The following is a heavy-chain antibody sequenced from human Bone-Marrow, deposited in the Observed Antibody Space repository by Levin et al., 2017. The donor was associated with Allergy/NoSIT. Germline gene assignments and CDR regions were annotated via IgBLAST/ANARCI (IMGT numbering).Heavy chain of an antibody. D-gene: IGHD5-18*01. J-gene: IGHJ4*02. CDR3: ATPSPWIKVWIN. Sequence: SETLSLTCNVSGDSISSSNYYWGWIRQPPGKGLEWIGSIYYSGIIYYNSSLKSRVTLSVDTSKNQFSLKLRSVTAADTALYYCATPSPWIKVWINWGQGTLVTVSS. CDR1: GDSISSSNYY. CDR2: IYYSGII. V-gene: IGHV4-39*01.